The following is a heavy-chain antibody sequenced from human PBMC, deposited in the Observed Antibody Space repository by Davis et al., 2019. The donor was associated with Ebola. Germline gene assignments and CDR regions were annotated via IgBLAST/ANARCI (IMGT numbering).Heavy chain of an antibody. D-gene: IGHD3-9*01. V-gene: IGHV3-48*02. CDR1: GFTFSIYS. CDR3: AGATGYYRHGMDV. J-gene: IGHJ6*02. CDR2: ISSSSSTT. Sequence: GESLKISCAASGFTFSIYSMNWVRQAPGKGLEWVSYISSSSSTTYYADSVKGRFTISRDNVKNSLYLQMNSLRDEDTAVYYCAGATGYYRHGMDVWGQGTTVTVSS.